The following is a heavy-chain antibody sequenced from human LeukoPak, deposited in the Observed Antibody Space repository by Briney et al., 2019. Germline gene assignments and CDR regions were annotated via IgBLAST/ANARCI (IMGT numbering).Heavy chain of an antibody. CDR2: ISHSGST. Sequence: SETLSLTCAVYRGSFSGYYWSWIRQPRGKGLEWIGEISHSGSTNYNPSLKSRVTISVDTSKNQFSLKLSSVTAADTAVYYCARQYRRWLVQYFDLWGRGTLVTVSS. D-gene: IGHD6-19*01. CDR3: ARQYRRWLVQYFDL. J-gene: IGHJ2*01. CDR1: RGSFSGYY. V-gene: IGHV4-34*01.